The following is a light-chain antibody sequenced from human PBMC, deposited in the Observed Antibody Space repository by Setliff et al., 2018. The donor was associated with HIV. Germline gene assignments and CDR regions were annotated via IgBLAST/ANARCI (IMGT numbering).Light chain of an antibody. V-gene: IGLV2-11*01. J-gene: IGLJ2*01. CDR1: SSDVGSYNY. CDR2: DVT. CDR3: CSYAGSYTPVI. Sequence: QSVLAQPRSVSGSPGQSVTISCTGTSSDVGSYNYVSWYQQHPGKAPKLMIYDVTKRPSGVPDGFSGSKSGNTASLTISGLQAEDEADYYCCSYAGSYTPVIFGGGTK.